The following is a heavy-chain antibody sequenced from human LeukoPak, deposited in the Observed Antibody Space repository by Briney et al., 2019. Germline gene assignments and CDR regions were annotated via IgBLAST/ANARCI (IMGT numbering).Heavy chain of an antibody. CDR3: ARADYYGSGSYT. D-gene: IGHD3-10*01. CDR2: IYYSGST. V-gene: IGHV4-59*01. CDR1: GGAISGYY. J-gene: IGHJ5*02. Sequence: SETLSLTCTVSGGAISGYYWSWSRQPPGEGLEWIGYIYYSGSTNYNPSLKSRVTISVDTSKNQFSLNLSSVTAADTAVYYCARADYYGSGSYTWGQGTLVTVSS.